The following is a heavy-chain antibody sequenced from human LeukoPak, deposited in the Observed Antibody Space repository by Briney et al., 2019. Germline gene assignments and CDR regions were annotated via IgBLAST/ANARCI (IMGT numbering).Heavy chain of an antibody. CDR2: ISWNSGTI. CDR1: GLTFDDYA. V-gene: IGHV3-9*01. D-gene: IGHD1-20*01. Sequence: PGGSLRPSCAASGLTFDDYAMHWVRQAPGKGLEWVSGISWNSGTIGYADSVKGRFTISRNNAKNSLYLQMNSLRAEQKALYYCAKATGYNWKRAFDYWGQGTLVTVSS. CDR3: AKATGYNWKRAFDY. J-gene: IGHJ4*02.